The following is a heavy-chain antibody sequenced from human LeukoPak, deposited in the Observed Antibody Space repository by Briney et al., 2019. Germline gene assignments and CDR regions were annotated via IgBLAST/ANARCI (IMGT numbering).Heavy chain of an antibody. V-gene: IGHV3-74*01. CDR2: IKTDGTNT. CDR3: GGSEDGYIDY. CDR1: GFTFTRHW. Sequence: GGSLRLSCAASGFTFTRHWMHWVRQAPGKGLDWVSRIKTDGTNTIYADFVEGRFTISRDNARNTLYLQMSSLRAGDTAVYYCGGSEDGYIDYWGQGTLVTVSS. J-gene: IGHJ4*02. D-gene: IGHD5-24*01.